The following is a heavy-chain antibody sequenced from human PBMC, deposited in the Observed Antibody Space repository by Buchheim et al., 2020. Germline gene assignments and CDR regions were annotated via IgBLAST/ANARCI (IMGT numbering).Heavy chain of an antibody. Sequence: QVQLVESGGGVVQPGRSLRLSCAASGFTFSSYAMHWVRQAPGKGLEWVAVISYDGSNKYYADSVKGRFTISSDKSKNTLYLQMNSLRAEDTAVYYCARDQADSSGWPKDYYYYGMDVWGQGTT. D-gene: IGHD6-19*01. CDR1: GFTFSSYA. CDR2: ISYDGSNK. J-gene: IGHJ6*02. CDR3: ARDQADSSGWPKDYYYYGMDV. V-gene: IGHV3-30*04.